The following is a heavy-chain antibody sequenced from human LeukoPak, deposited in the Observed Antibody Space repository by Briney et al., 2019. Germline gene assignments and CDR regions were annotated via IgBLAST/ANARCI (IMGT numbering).Heavy chain of an antibody. J-gene: IGHJ3*02. Sequence: GGSLTLSCAASGFTFSSHALSWVRQAPGKGLEWVSAIRGSGSKSTYADSVKGRFIISRDNSKNTLYLQMNSLRAEDTAVYYCARDADPATGIAAAGSAFDIWGQGTMVTVSS. D-gene: IGHD6-13*01. CDR2: IRGSGSKS. V-gene: IGHV3-23*01. CDR3: ARDADPATGIAAAGSAFDI. CDR1: GFTFSSHA.